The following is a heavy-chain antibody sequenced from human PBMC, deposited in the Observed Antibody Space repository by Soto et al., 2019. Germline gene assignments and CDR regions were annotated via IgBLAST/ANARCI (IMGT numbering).Heavy chain of an antibody. CDR2: ISSSGSTI. J-gene: IGHJ4*02. CDR3: ATTMAGLYFDY. Sequence: EVQLVESGGGLVQPGGSLRLSCAASGFTFSSYTMNWVRQAPGKGLEWVSYISSSGSTIHYADSVKGRFTISRDNARNSLYLQMNSLRAEDTAVYFCATTMAGLYFDYWGQGTLVTVSS. D-gene: IGHD6-19*01. CDR1: GFTFSSYT. V-gene: IGHV3-48*04.